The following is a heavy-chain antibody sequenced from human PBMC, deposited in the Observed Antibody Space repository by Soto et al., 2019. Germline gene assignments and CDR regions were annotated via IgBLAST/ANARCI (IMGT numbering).Heavy chain of an antibody. J-gene: IGHJ4*02. CDR2: NSISGGST. V-gene: IGHV3-23*01. Sequence: EVQLLESGGDLIQPGGSLRLSCAASGFTFSSYAKSWVRQAPEKGLGWVSANSISGGSTFYADSVKGRFTISRDNARNTLYLQMNSLRAEDTAIYYCANYQPMTQPRPYFDYWGQGTLVTVSS. CDR3: ANYQPMTQPRPYFDY. D-gene: IGHD3-22*01. CDR1: GFTFSSYA.